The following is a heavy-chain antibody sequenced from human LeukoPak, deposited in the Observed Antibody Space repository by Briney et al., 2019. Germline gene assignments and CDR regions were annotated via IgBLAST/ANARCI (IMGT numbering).Heavy chain of an antibody. Sequence: ASVKVSCKASGYTFTGYYMHWVRQAPGQGLERMGWINPNSGGTNYAQKFQGRVTMTRDTSISTAYMELSRLRSDDTAVYYCARVFTSMTNWFDPWGQGTLVTVSS. CDR1: GYTFTGYY. D-gene: IGHD2-2*01. J-gene: IGHJ5*02. V-gene: IGHV1-2*02. CDR2: INPNSGGT. CDR3: ARVFTSMTNWFDP.